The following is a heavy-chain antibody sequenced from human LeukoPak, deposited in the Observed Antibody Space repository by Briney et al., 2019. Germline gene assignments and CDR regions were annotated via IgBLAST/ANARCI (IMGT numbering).Heavy chain of an antibody. D-gene: IGHD3-22*01. J-gene: IGHJ4*02. CDR1: GGTFSSYA. Sequence: ASVKVSCKASGGTFSSYAISWVRQAPGQGLEWMGWISAYNGNTNYAQKLQGRVTMTTDTSTSTAYMELRSLRSDDTAVYYCAGGYYYDSSGYRFDYWGQGTLVTVSS. CDR2: ISAYNGNT. V-gene: IGHV1-18*01. CDR3: AGGYYYDSSGYRFDY.